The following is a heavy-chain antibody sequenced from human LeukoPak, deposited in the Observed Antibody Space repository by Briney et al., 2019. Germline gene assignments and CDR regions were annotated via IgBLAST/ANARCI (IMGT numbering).Heavy chain of an antibody. D-gene: IGHD3-22*01. CDR3: ARHSYYYYDSSGYSAY. J-gene: IGHJ4*02. CDR1: GYTFTSYY. Sequence: GASVKVSCKASGYTFTSYYMHWVRQAPGQGLEWMGIINPSGGSTSYAQKFQGRVTMTRDTSTSTVYMELSSLRSEDTAVYYRARHSYYYYDSSGYSAYWGQGTLVTVSS. V-gene: IGHV1-46*01. CDR2: INPSGGST.